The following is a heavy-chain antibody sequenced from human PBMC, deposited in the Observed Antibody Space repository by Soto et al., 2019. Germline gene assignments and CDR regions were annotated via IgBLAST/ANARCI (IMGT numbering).Heavy chain of an antibody. V-gene: IGHV4-59*12. CDR2: VYFTGSA. Sequence: TSETLSLTCTVSGGSISNSYWSWIRQPPGKGLECVGYVYFTGSANYNPSLNSRVTISVDTSKNQFSLKLSSVTAADTAVYYCAREGLWFGEFHSWFVPWGQGTLVTVSS. J-gene: IGHJ5*02. CDR1: GGSISNSY. D-gene: IGHD3-10*01. CDR3: AREGLWFGEFHSWFVP.